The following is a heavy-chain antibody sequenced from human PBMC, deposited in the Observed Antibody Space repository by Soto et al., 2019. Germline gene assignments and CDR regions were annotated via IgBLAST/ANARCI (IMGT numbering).Heavy chain of an antibody. CDR1: GGSISRGDYY. CDR3: AGDPVVVVTARDKNWFDP. V-gene: IGHV4-30-4*01. CDR2: IYYSGRT. D-gene: IGHD2-21*02. Sequence: QVQLQESGPGLVKPSQTLSLTCTVSGGSISRGDYYWSWIRQPPGKGLEWIGYIYYSGRTYYNPSLKSRVTISVDTSKNQSSLKLSSVTAADTAVYSCAGDPVVVVTARDKNWFDPWGQGTLVTVSS. J-gene: IGHJ5*02.